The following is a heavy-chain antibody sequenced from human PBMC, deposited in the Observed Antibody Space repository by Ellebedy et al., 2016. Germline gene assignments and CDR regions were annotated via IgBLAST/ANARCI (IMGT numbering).Heavy chain of an antibody. Sequence: SETLSLXCTVSGGSISSYYWSWIRQPPGKGLEWIGYIYYSGSTNYNPSLKSRVTISVDTSKHQFSLKLSSVTAADTAVYYCARRGFLEWEKWFNPWGQGTLVTVSS. CDR3: ARRGFLEWEKWFNP. D-gene: IGHD3-3*01. CDR2: IYYSGST. J-gene: IGHJ5*02. V-gene: IGHV4-59*13. CDR1: GGSISSYY.